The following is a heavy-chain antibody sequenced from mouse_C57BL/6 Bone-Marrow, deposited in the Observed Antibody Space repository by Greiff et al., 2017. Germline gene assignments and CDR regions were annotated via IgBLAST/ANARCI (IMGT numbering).Heavy chain of an antibody. CDR3: ARIPGTSGYYAMDY. V-gene: IGHV8-11*01. CDR2: IWWNDNK. D-gene: IGHD4-1*01. Sequence: QVTLKVSGPGILQPSQTLSLTCSFSGFSLSTYGIGVGWIRQPSGKGLEWLAHIWWNDNKYYNTALKSRLTISKDTSNNQVFLKIASVDTADTATYYGARIPGTSGYYAMDYWGQGTSVTGSS. J-gene: IGHJ4*01. CDR1: GFSLSTYGIG.